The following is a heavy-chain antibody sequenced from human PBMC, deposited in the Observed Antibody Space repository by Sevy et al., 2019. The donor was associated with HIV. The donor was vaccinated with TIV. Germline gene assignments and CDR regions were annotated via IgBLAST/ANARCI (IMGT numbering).Heavy chain of an antibody. J-gene: IGHJ4*02. CDR1: GFTFADHA. Sequence: GGSLRLSCAASGFTFADHAFHWVRQAPGKGLEWVAIISFDGRNKRLAGSVKGRFTISRDDSKNTVYLHMTSLRPEDTAVYYCACDHGTDGACFRSGYFDYWGQGTPVTVSS. CDR3: ACDHGTDGACFRSGYFDY. D-gene: IGHD2-8*01. CDR2: ISFDGRNK. V-gene: IGHV3-30*04.